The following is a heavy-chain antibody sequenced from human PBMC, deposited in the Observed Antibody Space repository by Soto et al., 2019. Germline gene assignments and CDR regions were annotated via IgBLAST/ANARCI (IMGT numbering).Heavy chain of an antibody. CDR3: ARMNYDSSGYYTPYYYYYGMEV. J-gene: IGHJ6*02. D-gene: IGHD3-22*01. CDR1: GGSIRNYY. CDR2: IYDSGTT. Sequence: SETLSLTCTVSGGSIRNYYWSWIRQSPGGGLEWIAYIYDSGTTNYNPSLKSQVSISVDTSKNQVSLKLGSVTAADTAVYYCARMNYDSSGYYTPYYYYYGMEVWGQGTTVTVSS. V-gene: IGHV4-59*08.